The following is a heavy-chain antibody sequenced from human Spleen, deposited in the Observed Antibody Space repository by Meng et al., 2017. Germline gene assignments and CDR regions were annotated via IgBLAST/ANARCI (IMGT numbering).Heavy chain of an antibody. D-gene: IGHD6-19*01. CDR1: RGSIRSYY. CDR2: IYGSGIT. Sequence: SETLSLTCTVSRGSIRSYYWSWIRQPAGKGLQWIGRIYGSGITNYSPSLKSRVTVSIDTSKSQFSLNLTSVTAADTAVYYCARDWAYSSGWYDVGFDICGRGTMVTVSS. CDR3: ARDWAYSSGWYDVGFDI. V-gene: IGHV4-4*07. J-gene: IGHJ3*02.